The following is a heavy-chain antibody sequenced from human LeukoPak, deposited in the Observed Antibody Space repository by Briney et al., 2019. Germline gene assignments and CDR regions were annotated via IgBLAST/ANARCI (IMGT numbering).Heavy chain of an antibody. CDR2: MTGSGSAM. V-gene: IGHV3-11*01. Sequence: GGSLRLSCVASGFSFNDYYMSWIRQAPGKGLEWVSSMTGSGSAMYYADSVKGRFTVSRDNAKKSLFLQTNSLRAEDTAMYYCAGERGVTMLVVQGGAFDIWGQGTMVTVSS. J-gene: IGHJ3*02. D-gene: IGHD3-22*01. CDR3: AGERGVTMLVVQGGAFDI. CDR1: GFSFNDYY.